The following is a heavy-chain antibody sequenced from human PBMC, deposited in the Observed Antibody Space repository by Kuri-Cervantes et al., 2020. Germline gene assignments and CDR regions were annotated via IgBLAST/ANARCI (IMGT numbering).Heavy chain of an antibody. Sequence: SGPTLVKPTQTLTLTCTFSGFSLSTSGVGVGWIRQPPGKALEWLALIYGDDDKFYSTSLKTRLTISKDTSKNQVVLTMTNMDPVDTATYYCARGGILGWFDPWGQGTLVTVSS. CDR2: IYGDDDK. CDR3: ARGGILGWFDP. CDR1: GFSLSTSGVG. J-gene: IGHJ5*02. V-gene: IGHV2-70*01. D-gene: IGHD7-27*01.